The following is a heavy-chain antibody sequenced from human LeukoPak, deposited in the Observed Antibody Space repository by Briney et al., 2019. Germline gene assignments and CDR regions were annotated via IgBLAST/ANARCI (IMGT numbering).Heavy chain of an antibody. CDR1: GFTFSTYG. Sequence: GRSLRLSCAVSGFTFSTYGMHWVRQAPGKGLEWVAVISYDGSNKYYADSVRGRFTISRDNSKSTLYLQMNSLRAEDTAVYYCAKYRYYPRGDDAFDIWGQGTMVTVSS. D-gene: IGHD1-26*01. J-gene: IGHJ3*02. CDR3: AKYRYYPRGDDAFDI. V-gene: IGHV3-30*18. CDR2: ISYDGSNK.